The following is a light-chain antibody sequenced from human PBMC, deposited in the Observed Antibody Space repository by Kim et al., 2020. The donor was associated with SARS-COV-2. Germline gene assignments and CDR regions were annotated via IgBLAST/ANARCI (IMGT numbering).Light chain of an antibody. CDR1: QNLLNSFTDKNY. CDR3: QQYLSHPLT. J-gene: IGKJ4*01. CDR2: WAS. Sequence: ATINFRSSQNLLNSFTDKNYFAWYQQKPGQPPKLLIYWASARESGVPARFSGSGSETDFTLAISSLQAEDVAVYYCQQYLSHPLTFGGGTKVDIK. V-gene: IGKV4-1*01.